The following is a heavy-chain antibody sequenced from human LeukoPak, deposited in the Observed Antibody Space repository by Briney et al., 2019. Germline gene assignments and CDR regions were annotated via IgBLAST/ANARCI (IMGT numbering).Heavy chain of an antibody. CDR2: ISHDGSSK. J-gene: IGHJ4*02. D-gene: IGHD2-8*01. V-gene: IGHV3-30*03. Sequence: GRSLRLSCAASGFTLSTYGMHWVRQAPGKGPEWVAVISHDGSSKYYTGSVKGRFTISRDSPKNALYLQMNSLRAEDTAVYYWAREQTRISLSDNWGQGTLVTVSS. CDR1: GFTLSTYG. CDR3: AREQTRISLSDN.